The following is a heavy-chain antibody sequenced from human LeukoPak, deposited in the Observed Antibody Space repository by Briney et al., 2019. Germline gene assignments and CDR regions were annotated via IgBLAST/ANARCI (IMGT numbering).Heavy chain of an antibody. V-gene: IGHV1-24*01. CDR3: ATASPDIVVVPAAMEAFDY. CDR2: FDPEDGET. Sequence: ASVKVSCKVSGYTLSELSIHWVRQAPGKGLEWMGGFDPEDGETIYAQKFQGRVTMTEDTSTDTAYMELSSLRSEDTAVYYCATASPDIVVVPAAMEAFDYWGQGTLVTVSS. D-gene: IGHD2-2*01. CDR1: GYTLSELS. J-gene: IGHJ4*02.